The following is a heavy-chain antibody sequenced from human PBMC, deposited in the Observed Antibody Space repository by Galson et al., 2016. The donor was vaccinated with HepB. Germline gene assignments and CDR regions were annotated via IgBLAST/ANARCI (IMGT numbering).Heavy chain of an antibody. CDR1: GFTFSSYG. CDR2: IWYDGSTK. J-gene: IGHJ4*02. CDR3: ARAGGGSSGCYLDY. Sequence: SLRLSCAASGFTFSSYGMHWVRQAPGKGLEWVAVIWYDGSTKYYADSVKGRFTIFRDNSKNTLYLQMNRLRAEETAVYYCARAGGGSSGCYLDYWGQGTLVTVSS. V-gene: IGHV3-33*01. D-gene: IGHD3-22*01.